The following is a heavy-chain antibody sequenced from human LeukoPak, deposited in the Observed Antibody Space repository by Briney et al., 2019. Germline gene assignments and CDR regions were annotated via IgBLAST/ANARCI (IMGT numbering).Heavy chain of an antibody. CDR1: GGSISSYY. D-gene: IGHD6-13*01. V-gene: IGHV4-59*08. Sequence: SETLSLTCTVSGGSISSYYWSWIRQPPGKGLEWIGYIYYSGSTNHNPSLKSRVTISVDTSKNQFSLKLSSVTAADTAVYYCARGYSHGYNYFDYWGQGTLVTVSS. CDR3: ARGYSHGYNYFDY. CDR2: IYYSGST. J-gene: IGHJ4*02.